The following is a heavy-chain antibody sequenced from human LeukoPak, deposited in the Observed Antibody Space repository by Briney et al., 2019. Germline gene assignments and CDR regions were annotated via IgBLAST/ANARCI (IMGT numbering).Heavy chain of an antibody. J-gene: IGHJ3*02. CDR1: GYTLTELS. D-gene: IGHD2-15*01. CDR3: AKSKDIVVVVAASDAFDI. V-gene: IGHV1-24*01. CDR2: FDPEDGET. Sequence: ASVKVSCKVSGYTLTELSMHWVRQAPGKGLEWMGGFDPEDGETIYAQKFQGRVTMTEDTSTDTAYMELSSLRSEDTAVYYCAKSKDIVVVVAASDAFDIWGQGTMVTVSS.